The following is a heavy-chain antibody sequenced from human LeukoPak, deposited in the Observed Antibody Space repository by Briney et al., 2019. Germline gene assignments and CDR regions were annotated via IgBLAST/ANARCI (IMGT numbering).Heavy chain of an antibody. CDR1: GGSFSGYY. CDR2: INHSGST. Sequence: SETLSLTCAVYGGSFSGYYWSWIRQPPGQGLEWIGEINHSGSTNYNPSLKSRVTISVDTSKNQFSLKLSSVTAADTAVYYCARGLRQLVRSWHYWGQGTLVTVSS. CDR3: ARGLRQLVRSWHY. V-gene: IGHV4-34*01. J-gene: IGHJ4*02. D-gene: IGHD6-6*01.